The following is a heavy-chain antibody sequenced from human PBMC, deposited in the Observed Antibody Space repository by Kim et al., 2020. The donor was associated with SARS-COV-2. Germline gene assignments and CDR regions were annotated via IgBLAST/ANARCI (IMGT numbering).Heavy chain of an antibody. CDR1: GFTFSSYS. V-gene: IGHV3-48*02. CDR2: ISSSSSTI. J-gene: IGHJ4*02. D-gene: IGHD2-15*01. CDR3: ARGKPRYCSGGSCIFDY. Sequence: GGSLRLSCAASGFTFSSYSMNWVRQAPGKGLEWVSYISSSSSTIYYADSVKGRFTISRDNAKNSLYLQMNSLRDEDTAVYYCARGKPRYCSGGSCIFDYWGQGTLVTVSS.